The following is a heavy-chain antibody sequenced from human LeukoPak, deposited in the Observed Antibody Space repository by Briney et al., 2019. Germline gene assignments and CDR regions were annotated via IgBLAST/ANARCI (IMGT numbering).Heavy chain of an antibody. CDR2: ISYDENE. Sequence: GGSLRLSCAASGFTFSSYGMHWVRQAPSKGLEWVAVISYDENEYYADSVKGRFTISRDNSKNTLYLQMNSLRAEDTAVYYCARAGYYDSSGYRAFDIWGQGTMVTVSS. V-gene: IGHV3-30*03. J-gene: IGHJ3*02. CDR3: ARAGYYDSSGYRAFDI. CDR1: GFTFSSYG. D-gene: IGHD3-22*01.